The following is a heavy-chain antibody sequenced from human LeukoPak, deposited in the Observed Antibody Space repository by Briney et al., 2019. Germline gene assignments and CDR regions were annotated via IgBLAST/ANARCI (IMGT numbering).Heavy chain of an antibody. J-gene: IGHJ4*02. Sequence: GGSLRLSCAASGLTFSGYAMSWVRQAPGKGLECVSAISGSGGSTYYAESVKGRFSISRDNSRNTVYLHMNTLRAEDTAVYYCARGVETGNFDYWGQGTLVTVSS. CDR3: ARGVETGNFDY. V-gene: IGHV3-23*01. CDR1: GLTFSGYA. D-gene: IGHD5-24*01. CDR2: ISGSGGST.